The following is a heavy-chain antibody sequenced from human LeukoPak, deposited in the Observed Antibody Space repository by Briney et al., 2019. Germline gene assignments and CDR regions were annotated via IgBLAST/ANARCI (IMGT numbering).Heavy chain of an antibody. CDR3: GKDGGQYSSGPEFDP. CDR1: GIVFSNTA. V-gene: IGHV3-23*01. J-gene: IGHJ5*02. D-gene: IGHD3-22*01. Sequence: PGGSLRLSCAASGIVFSNTAMNWARQSPGRGLEWISAISGGGERTFYADSVKGRFTISRDNSKNMVYLQMNSLRVDDTAIYYCGKDGGQYSSGPEFDPRGQGALATVSS. CDR2: ISGGGERT.